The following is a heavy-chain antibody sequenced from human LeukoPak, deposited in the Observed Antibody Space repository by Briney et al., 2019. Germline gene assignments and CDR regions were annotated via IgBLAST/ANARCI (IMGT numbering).Heavy chain of an antibody. V-gene: IGHV4-39*01. J-gene: IGHJ3*02. CDR2: IYYSGST. CDR1: GGSISSSSYY. Sequence: SETLSLTCTVPGGSISSSSYYWGWIRQPPGKGLEWIGSIYYSGSTYYSPSLKSRVTISVDTSKNQFSLKLSSVTAADTAVYYCARYCSSTSCPTILDAFDIWGQGTMVTVSS. D-gene: IGHD2-2*01. CDR3: ARYCSSTSCPTILDAFDI.